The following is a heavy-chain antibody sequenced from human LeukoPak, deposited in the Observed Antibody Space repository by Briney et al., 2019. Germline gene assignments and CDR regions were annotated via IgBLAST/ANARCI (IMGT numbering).Heavy chain of an antibody. J-gene: IGHJ4*02. CDR3: ATKPTYYYDSGSYSKYDY. CDR1: GFTFSSYA. Sequence: GGSLRLSCAASGFTFSSYAMGWVRQAPGKGLEWVSAISGSGLSTYYADSVKGRFTISRDNSRNTLYLQMNSLRAEDTAVYYCATKPTYYYDSGSYSKYDYWGQGTLVTVSS. CDR2: ISGSGLST. V-gene: IGHV3-23*01. D-gene: IGHD3-22*01.